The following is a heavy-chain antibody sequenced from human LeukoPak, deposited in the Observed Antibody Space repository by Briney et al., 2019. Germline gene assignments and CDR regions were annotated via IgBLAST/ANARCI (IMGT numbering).Heavy chain of an antibody. Sequence: SETLSLTCTVSGGSISSYYWSWIRQPPGKGLEWIGYIYYSGSTNYNPSLKSRVTISVDTSKNLFSLKLSSVTAADTAVYYCARDDYGGKAGFDPWGQGTLVTVSS. J-gene: IGHJ5*02. V-gene: IGHV4-59*01. CDR1: GGSISSYY. D-gene: IGHD4-23*01. CDR2: IYYSGST. CDR3: ARDDYGGKAGFDP.